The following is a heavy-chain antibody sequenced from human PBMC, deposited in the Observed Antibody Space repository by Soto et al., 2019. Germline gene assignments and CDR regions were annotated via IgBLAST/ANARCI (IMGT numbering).Heavy chain of an antibody. J-gene: IGHJ5*02. V-gene: IGHV3-23*01. Sequence: PEGSLRNSCSASGFTLSSYAMSAVPQAPGKALECVSAISGSGGSTYYADSVKGRFTISRDNSKNTLDLQMNSLRAEDTAVYYCAKGIENLYSSGHYDP. D-gene: IGHD6-19*01. CDR3: AKGIENLYSSGHYDP. CDR2: ISGSGGST. CDR1: GFTLSSYA.